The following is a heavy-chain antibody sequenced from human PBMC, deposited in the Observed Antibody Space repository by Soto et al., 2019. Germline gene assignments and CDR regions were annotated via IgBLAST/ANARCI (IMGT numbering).Heavy chain of an antibody. CDR2: IYYSGST. Sequence: QLQLQESGPGLVKPSETLSLTCTVSGGSISSSSYYWGWIRQPPGKGLEWIGSIYYSGSTYYNPSLKSRVTISVDTSKNQFSLKLSSVTAADTAVYYCARHPVGYCSGGSCYGYYYYYMDVWGKGTTVTVSS. CDR3: ARHPVGYCSGGSCYGYYYYYMDV. J-gene: IGHJ6*03. CDR1: GGSISSSSYY. D-gene: IGHD2-15*01. V-gene: IGHV4-39*01.